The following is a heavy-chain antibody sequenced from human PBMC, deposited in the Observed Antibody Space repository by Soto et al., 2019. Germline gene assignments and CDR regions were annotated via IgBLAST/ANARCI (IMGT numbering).Heavy chain of an antibody. V-gene: IGHV4-39*07. CDR1: GGSITSSSYY. CDR2: IYYSGST. CDR3: ASAGGLGAVAADY. D-gene: IGHD6-19*01. Sequence: ASETLSLTCTVSGGSITSSSYYWGWIRQPPGKGLEWIGTIYYSGSTYYNPSLKSRVTISVDRSKNQFSLKLSSVTAADTAVYYCASAGGLGAVAADYWGQGTLVTVSS. J-gene: IGHJ4*02.